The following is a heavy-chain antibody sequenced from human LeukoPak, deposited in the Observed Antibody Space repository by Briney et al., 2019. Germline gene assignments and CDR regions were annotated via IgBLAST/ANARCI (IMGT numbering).Heavy chain of an antibody. CDR2: ISGSGSAT. J-gene: IGHJ4*02. CDR1: GFTFSSYA. CDR3: AKDLTDDYDSTGYYFDY. Sequence: PGGSLRLSCAASGFTFSSYAMSWVRQAPGKGLELVSGISGSGSATYFADSVKGRFTISRDNSKNTLYLQLVRVRAEDTARYYCAKDLTDDYDSTGYYFDYWGQGTLVTASS. V-gene: IGHV3-23*01. D-gene: IGHD3-22*01.